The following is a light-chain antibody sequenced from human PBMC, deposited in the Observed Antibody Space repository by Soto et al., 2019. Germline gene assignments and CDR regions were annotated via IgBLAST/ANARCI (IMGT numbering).Light chain of an antibody. CDR1: SSDVGSYNL. Sequence: QSALTQPASVSGYPGQSITISCTGTSSDVGSYNLVSWYQQHPGKTPKLMIYEVSKRPSGVSNRFSGSKSGNTASLTISGLQSEDEADYYCCSYAGSSTVVVFGGGAKLTVL. CDR2: EVS. J-gene: IGLJ2*01. V-gene: IGLV2-23*02. CDR3: CSYAGSSTVVV.